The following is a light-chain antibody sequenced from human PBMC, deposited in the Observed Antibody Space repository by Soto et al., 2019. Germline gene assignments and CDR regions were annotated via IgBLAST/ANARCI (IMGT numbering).Light chain of an antibody. CDR2: SNN. J-gene: IGLJ1*01. CDR3: AAWDDSLNGQV. Sequence: QSVLTQPPSASGTPGQRVTISCSGSSSNIGSNTVNWYQQLPGTAPKLLIYSNNQRPSGVPDRFSGSKSGTPASLAISGLQSEDEADYYCAAWDDSLNGQVFGTGTKVTVL. V-gene: IGLV1-44*01. CDR1: SSNIGSNT.